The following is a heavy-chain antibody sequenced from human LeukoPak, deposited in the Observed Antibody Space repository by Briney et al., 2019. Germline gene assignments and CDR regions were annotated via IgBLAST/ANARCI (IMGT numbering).Heavy chain of an antibody. Sequence: GGSLRLSCAASGFTFSSYAMSWVRQAPGKGLEWVSAISGSGGSTYYADSVKGRFTISRDNSKNTLYLQMHSLRAEDTAVYYCARVTGRGATITYYYGMDVWGQGTTVTVSS. CDR3: ARVTGRGATITYYYGMDV. J-gene: IGHJ6*02. CDR2: ISGSGGST. V-gene: IGHV3-23*01. CDR1: GFTFSSYA. D-gene: IGHD5-12*01.